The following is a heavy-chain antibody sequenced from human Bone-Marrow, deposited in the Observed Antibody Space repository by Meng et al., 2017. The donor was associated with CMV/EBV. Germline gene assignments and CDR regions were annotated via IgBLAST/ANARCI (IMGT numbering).Heavy chain of an antibody. CDR1: GLPLRNARMG. Sequence: SGPTLVHPTETLTLTCNVSGLPLRNARMGVSWTRQPPGKALEWLAHLFSNDEKSYSTSLKSRLTISKDTSKSQVVLTMTNMDPVDTATYYCARIEEYSSSTGNYYGMDVWGQGTTVTVSS. J-gene: IGHJ6*02. CDR2: LFSNDEK. V-gene: IGHV2-26*01. D-gene: IGHD6-6*01. CDR3: ARIEEYSSSTGNYYGMDV.